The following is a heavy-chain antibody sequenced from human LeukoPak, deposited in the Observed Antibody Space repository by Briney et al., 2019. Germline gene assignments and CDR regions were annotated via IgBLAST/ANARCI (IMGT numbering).Heavy chain of an antibody. CDR3: ARDRRFWAAAAQFDY. CDR2: ISGSGDRT. Sequence: GGSLRLSCAASGFTFSSYGMSGVRQAPGKGLGWVPAISGSGDRTYYADSVKGRFTISRDNSKNTLYLQMNSLRAEDTAVYYCARDRRFWAAAAQFDYWGQGTLVTVSS. J-gene: IGHJ4*02. CDR1: GFTFSSYG. D-gene: IGHD6-13*01. V-gene: IGHV3-23*01.